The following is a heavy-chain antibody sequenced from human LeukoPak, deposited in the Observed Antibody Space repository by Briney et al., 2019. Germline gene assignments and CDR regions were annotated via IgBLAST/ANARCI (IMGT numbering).Heavy chain of an antibody. CDR3: ARPRRAERDEDF. V-gene: IGHV5-51*01. D-gene: IGHD1-1*01. CDR2: INPGDTNI. Sequence: GESLKISCKASGYSFTNYWIGWVRQMPGKGLEWMGMINPGDTNIAYSPSSQGQVTISADRSISTAYLQWSSLKASDTAMYYCARPRRAERDEDFWGQGTLVTVSS. J-gene: IGHJ4*02. CDR1: GYSFTNYW.